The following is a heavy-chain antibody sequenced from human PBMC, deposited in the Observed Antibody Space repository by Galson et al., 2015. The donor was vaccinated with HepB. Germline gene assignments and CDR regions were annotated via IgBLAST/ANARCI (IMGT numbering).Heavy chain of an antibody. Sequence: SLRLSCAASGFTFSSYAMSWVRQAPGKGLEWVSGINGGGGTTFYADSVKGRFTISRDNSKNTLYLRMNSLRAEDTAVYYCANGGDIWGSYRQYYFDYWGQGTLVTVSS. D-gene: IGHD3-16*02. CDR2: INGGGGTT. CDR1: GFTFSSYA. V-gene: IGHV3-23*01. CDR3: ANGGDIWGSYRQYYFDY. J-gene: IGHJ4*02.